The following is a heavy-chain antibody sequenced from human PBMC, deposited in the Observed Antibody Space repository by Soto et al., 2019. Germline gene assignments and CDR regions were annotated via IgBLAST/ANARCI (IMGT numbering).Heavy chain of an antibody. CDR3: TRDDVSCRDRSCYFFASGAFDY. CDR2: ISYDGNNK. CDR1: GFTFTNYP. J-gene: IGHJ3*01. V-gene: IGHV3-30-3*01. D-gene: IGHD2-15*01. Sequence: QVQLVESGGGVVQPGRSLRLSCAASGFTFTNYPMHWVRQAPGKGLEWVAVISYDGNNKYYADSLKGRFTISRDNSKNTLYLQMNSLRAEDTAFYYCTRDDVSCRDRSCYFFASGAFDYWGQGTMVTVSS.